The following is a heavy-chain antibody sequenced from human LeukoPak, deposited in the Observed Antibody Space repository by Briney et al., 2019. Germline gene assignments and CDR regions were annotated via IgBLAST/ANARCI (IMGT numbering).Heavy chain of an antibody. CDR2: IIPIVETA. Sequence: GASVKVSCKVSGGTFSSYTINWVRQAPGQGFEWMGGIIPIVETADYAQKFQGRVKITADETTTTAYLELTSLRSEDTAVYYCAGSGRFDCWGQETLVTVSS. CDR1: GGTFSSYT. CDR3: AGSGRFDC. D-gene: IGHD1-26*01. J-gene: IGHJ4*02. V-gene: IGHV1-69*01.